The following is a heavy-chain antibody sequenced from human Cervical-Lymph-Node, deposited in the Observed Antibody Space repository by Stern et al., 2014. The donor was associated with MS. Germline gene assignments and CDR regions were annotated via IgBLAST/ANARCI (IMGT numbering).Heavy chain of an antibody. CDR1: GFTFSNYD. CDR2: IGTAGDT. V-gene: IGHV3-13*01. J-gene: IGHJ6*02. D-gene: IGHD1-26*01. CDR3: ARASGSYRSGHYYGMDV. Sequence: VQLVESGGGLVQPGGSLRLSCAASGFTFSNYDMHWVRQVIGKGLEWVSSIGTAGDTFYPGSVQGRFTISRDNAENSFYLQMDSLRAGDTAVYYRARASGSYRSGHYYGMDVWGQGTTVTVSS.